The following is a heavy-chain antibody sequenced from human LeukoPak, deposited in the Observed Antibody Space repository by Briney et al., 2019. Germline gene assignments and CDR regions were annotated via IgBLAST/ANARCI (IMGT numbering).Heavy chain of an antibody. CDR3: ARGNGFWAPLSY. Sequence: ASVKVSCKASGYPFISYYIHWVRQAPGQGLEWMGMINPNGGGTSYGQKLQGRVTMTTDTSTSTVYMELSSLTSEDTAVYSCARGNGFWAPLSYWGQGTLVTVSS. D-gene: IGHD3-10*01. CDR1: GYPFISYY. J-gene: IGHJ4*02. CDR2: INPNGGGT. V-gene: IGHV1-46*01.